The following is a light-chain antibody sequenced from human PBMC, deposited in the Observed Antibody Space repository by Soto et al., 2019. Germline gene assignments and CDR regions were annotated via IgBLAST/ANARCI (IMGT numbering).Light chain of an antibody. CDR3: QHYNNWPLT. CDR2: DAS. J-gene: IGKJ4*01. Sequence: EIVLTQSPATLSLSPGERATLSCRASQSVSSYLAWYQHKPGQAPRLLIYDASNRATGIPARFSGSGSGTEFSLTISRLQSEDFAVYYCQHYNNWPLTFVGGTKVDIK. V-gene: IGKV3-11*01. CDR1: QSVSSY.